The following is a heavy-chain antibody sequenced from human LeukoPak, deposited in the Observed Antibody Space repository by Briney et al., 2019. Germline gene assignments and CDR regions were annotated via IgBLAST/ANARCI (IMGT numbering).Heavy chain of an antibody. V-gene: IGHV4-39*02. J-gene: IGHJ4*02. Sequence: SETLSLTCTVSGGSISSSIYYWGWFRQPPGKGLEWIGSIYYNVATYYNSSLKSRVTISVDTSKNHLSLKLSSVTAADTAVYYCARVSDGYNRNWAYWGQGTLVTVSS. D-gene: IGHD5-24*01. CDR1: GGSISSSIYY. CDR3: ARVSDGYNRNWAY. CDR2: IYYNVAT.